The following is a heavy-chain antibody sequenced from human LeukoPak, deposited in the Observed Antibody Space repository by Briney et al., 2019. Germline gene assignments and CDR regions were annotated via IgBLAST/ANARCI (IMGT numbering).Heavy chain of an antibody. CDR3: AINNESGHSYGDY. Sequence: SVKVSCKASGGTFSSYAISWVRQAPGQGLEWMGGIIPIFGTANYAQKFQGRVTITTDESTSTAYMELSSLRSEDTAVYYCAINNESGHSYGDYWGQGTLVTVSS. V-gene: IGHV1-69*05. CDR1: GGTFSSYA. J-gene: IGHJ4*02. D-gene: IGHD5-18*01. CDR2: IIPIFGTA.